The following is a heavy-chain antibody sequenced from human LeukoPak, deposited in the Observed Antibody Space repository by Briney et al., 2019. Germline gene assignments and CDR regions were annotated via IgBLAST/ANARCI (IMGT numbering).Heavy chain of an antibody. D-gene: IGHD3-22*01. Sequence: SETLSLTCTVSGGSISSYYWSWIRQPAGKGLEWIGRIYTSGSTNYNPSLKSRVTMSVDTSKNQFSLKLSSVTAADAAVYYCARDYYDSSGYYPFDYWGQGTLVTVSS. J-gene: IGHJ4*02. CDR1: GGSISSYY. V-gene: IGHV4-4*07. CDR3: ARDYYDSSGYYPFDY. CDR2: IYTSGST.